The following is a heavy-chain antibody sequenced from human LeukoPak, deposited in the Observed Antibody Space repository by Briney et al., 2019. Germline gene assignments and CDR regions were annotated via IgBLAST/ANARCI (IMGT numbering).Heavy chain of an antibody. CDR1: GYTFFTYW. CDR2: IYPGDSDT. V-gene: IGHV5-51*01. CDR3: ARQGFRGYYDSSGSYYFDY. D-gene: IGHD3-22*01. Sequence: GESLKISCKGSGYTFFTYWIGWVRQMPGKGLEWMGIIYPGDSDTRYSPSFQGQVTISADKSISTAYLQWSSLKASDTAMYYCARQGFRGYYDSSGSYYFDYWGQGTLVTVSS. J-gene: IGHJ4*02.